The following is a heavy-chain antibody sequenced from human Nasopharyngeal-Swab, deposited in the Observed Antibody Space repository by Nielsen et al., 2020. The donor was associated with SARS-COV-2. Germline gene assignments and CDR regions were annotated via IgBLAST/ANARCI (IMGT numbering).Heavy chain of an antibody. CDR1: GFTFSNHW. D-gene: IGHD2-2*01. Sequence: GESLKISCVASGFTFSNHWMNWVRQAPGRGLEWVVNINQDASEKNYVDSVKGRFTISRDNARNSVYLHMSSLRAEDTAIYYCAREESASCCYSPVDYWGQGALVTVSS. CDR3: AREESASCCYSPVDY. V-gene: IGHV3-7*03. J-gene: IGHJ4*01. CDR2: INQDASEK.